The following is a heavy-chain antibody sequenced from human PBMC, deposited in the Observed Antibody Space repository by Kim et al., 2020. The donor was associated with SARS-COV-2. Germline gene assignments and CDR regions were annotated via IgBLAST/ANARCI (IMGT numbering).Heavy chain of an antibody. CDR3: ASGGYCSDTSCRYFQH. CDR2: IYYSGST. J-gene: IGHJ1*01. V-gene: IGHV4-39*01. CDR1: GGSISSGTYY. D-gene: IGHD2-2*01. Sequence: SETLSLTCTVSGGSISSGTYYWGWIRQPPGKGLEWIGSIYYSGSTYYNPSLKSRVTISMDTSKNQFSLKLSSVTAADTAVYYCASGGYCSDTSCRYFQHWGQGTLVTVSS.